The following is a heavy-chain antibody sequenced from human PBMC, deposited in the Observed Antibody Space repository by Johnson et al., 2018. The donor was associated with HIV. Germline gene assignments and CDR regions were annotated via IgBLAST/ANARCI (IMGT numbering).Heavy chain of an antibody. V-gene: IGHV3-66*01. CDR1: GFTFSNAW. CDR2: IYSGGST. Sequence: VQLVESGGGLVKPGGSLRLSCAASGFTFSNAWMSWVRQAPGKGLEWVSVIYSGGSTYYADSVKGRFTISRDNSKNTLYLQMNSLRAEDTAVYYCAKEYFEIWGQGTMVTVSS. CDR3: AKEYFEI. J-gene: IGHJ3*02.